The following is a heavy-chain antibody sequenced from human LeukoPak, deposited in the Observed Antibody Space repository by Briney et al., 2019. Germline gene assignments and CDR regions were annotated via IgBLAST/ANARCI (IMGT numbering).Heavy chain of an antibody. J-gene: IGHJ4*02. Sequence: GASVKVSCKASGYTFSSYAISWARQAARQGHEWMGWINVYNGNRNYAQNLQDRVTMTTDTSTSTAYMELRSLRSDDTALYYCARNYDRRPFDYWGQGILVTVSS. D-gene: IGHD3-22*01. CDR1: GYTFSSYA. CDR3: ARNYDRRPFDY. V-gene: IGHV1-18*01. CDR2: INVYNGNR.